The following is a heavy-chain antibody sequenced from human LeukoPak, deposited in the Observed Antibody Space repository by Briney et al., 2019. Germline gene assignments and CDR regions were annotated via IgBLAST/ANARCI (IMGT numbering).Heavy chain of an antibody. Sequence: GGSLRLSCAASGLTFSSHWMHWVRQAPGKGLVWVSRITNDGSSTTYADSVKGRFTISRDNAKNMLYLQVNSLRAEDTAVYYCATVIDNSGSLGFWGQGTLVTVSS. D-gene: IGHD3-22*01. V-gene: IGHV3-74*01. CDR3: ATVIDNSGSLGF. CDR2: ITNDGSST. J-gene: IGHJ4*02. CDR1: GLTFSSHW.